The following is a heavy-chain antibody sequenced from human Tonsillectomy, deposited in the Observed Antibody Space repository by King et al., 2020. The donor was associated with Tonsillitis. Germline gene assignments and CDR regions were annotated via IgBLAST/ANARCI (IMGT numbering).Heavy chain of an antibody. CDR1: GFTFSTYG. Sequence: QVQLVESGGGVVQPGRSLRLSCAASGFTFSTYGMHWVRQAPGKGLQWVALIWYDGSVEYYGDSVKGRFNISRDNSKNTLYLQMNSLRAEDTALYYCAREARPATGPDLYYYYMDVWGKGTTVTVSS. J-gene: IGHJ6*03. CDR3: AREARPATGPDLYYYYMDV. CDR2: IWYDGSVE. D-gene: IGHD6-13*01. V-gene: IGHV3-33*08.